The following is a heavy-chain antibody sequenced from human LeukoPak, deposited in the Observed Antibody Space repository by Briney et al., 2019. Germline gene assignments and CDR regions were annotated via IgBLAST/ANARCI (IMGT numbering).Heavy chain of an antibody. D-gene: IGHD3-22*01. Sequence: ASVKVSCKASGYTFTAYYIHWVRQAPGQGLEWMGWISAYNGHTKYAQKFQGRVTMTTDTSTSTAYMELRSLRSDDTAVYYCARGLPPRRNYDASGYYSYYFDYWGQGTLVTVSS. CDR3: ARGLPPRRNYDASGYYSYYFDY. CDR1: GYTFTAYY. CDR2: ISAYNGHT. V-gene: IGHV1-18*04. J-gene: IGHJ4*02.